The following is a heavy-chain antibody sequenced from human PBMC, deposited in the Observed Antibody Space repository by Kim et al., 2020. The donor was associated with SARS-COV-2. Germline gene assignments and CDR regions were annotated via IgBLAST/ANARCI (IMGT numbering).Heavy chain of an antibody. J-gene: IGHJ6*02. D-gene: IGHD6-19*01. V-gene: IGHV3-23*01. CDR3: AKGKIAVPANRVYFYYHYGMDV. CDR2: ISGSGGST. CDR1: GFTFSSYA. Sequence: GGSLRLSCAASGFTFSSYAMSWVRQAPGKGLEWVSAISGSGGSTYYADSVKGRFTISRDNSKNTLYLQMNSLRDEDTAVYYCAKGKIAVPANRVYFYYHYGMDVWGQGTTVTVSS.